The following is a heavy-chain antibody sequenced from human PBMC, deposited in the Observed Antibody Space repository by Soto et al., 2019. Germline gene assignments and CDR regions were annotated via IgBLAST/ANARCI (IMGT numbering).Heavy chain of an antibody. V-gene: IGHV3-33*06. J-gene: IGHJ4*02. CDR1: GFIFTTYG. CDR3: VKDHCGGDCYSDPYFDY. D-gene: IGHD2-21*02. CDR2: IWYDGSNQ. Sequence: QVQLVESGGGVVQPGRSLRLSCAASGFIFTTYGLHWVRQAPGKGLEWVAVIWYDGSNQYYADSVKGRFTISRDNSKNILYLEMNSVTVEDTAVYYCVKDHCGGDCYSDPYFDYWGQGTLATVSS.